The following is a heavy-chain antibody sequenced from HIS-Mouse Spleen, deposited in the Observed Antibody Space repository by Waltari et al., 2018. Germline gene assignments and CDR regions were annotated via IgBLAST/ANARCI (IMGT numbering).Heavy chain of an antibody. D-gene: IGHD4-4*01. J-gene: IGHJ4*02. CDR2: KNPNSGNT. CDR1: GYTFTSYD. Sequence: QVQLVQSGAEVKKPGASVKVSCKASGYTFTSYDINWVRQATGQGLEWVGWKNPNSGNTGYAQKFQGRVTMTRNTAISTAYMELSSLRSEDTAVYYCARGHDYSNYFDYWGQGTLVTVSS. V-gene: IGHV1-8*01. CDR3: ARGHDYSNYFDY.